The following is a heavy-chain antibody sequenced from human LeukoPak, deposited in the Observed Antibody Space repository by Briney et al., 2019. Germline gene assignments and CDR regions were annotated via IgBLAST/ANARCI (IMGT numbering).Heavy chain of an antibody. CDR3: ARGRIRRNYYDSSGYAVMDV. D-gene: IGHD3-22*01. Sequence: SETLSLTCAVYGGSFSGYYWSWIRQPPGKGLEWIEEINHSGSTNYNPSLKSRVTISVDTSKNQFSLKLSSVTAADTAVYYCARGRIRRNYYDSSGYAVMDVWGQGTTVTVSS. V-gene: IGHV4-34*01. CDR2: INHSGST. J-gene: IGHJ6*02. CDR1: GGSFSGYY.